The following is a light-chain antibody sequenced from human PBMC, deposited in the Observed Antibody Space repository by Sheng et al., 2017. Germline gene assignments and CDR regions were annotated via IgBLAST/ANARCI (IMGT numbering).Light chain of an antibody. V-gene: IGLV2-14*01. J-gene: IGLJ3*02. CDR2: DVS. CDR1: SSDVGAYNY. Sequence: QSALTQPASVSGSPGQSITISCTGTSSDVGAYNYVSWYQQYPGEAPKLMIYDVSNRPSGVSYRFSGSKSGNTASLTISGLQAEDEADYYCQSYDSSLSGSGFGGGTKLTVL. CDR3: QSYDSSLSGSG.